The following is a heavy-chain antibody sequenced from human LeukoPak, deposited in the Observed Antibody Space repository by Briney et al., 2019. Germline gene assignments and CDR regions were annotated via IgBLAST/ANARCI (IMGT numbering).Heavy chain of an antibody. D-gene: IGHD3-16*01. CDR2: IKQDGTEK. CDR1: GFTFSDYY. J-gene: IGHJ5*02. CDR3: ARVLSWGCFDP. Sequence: GGSLRLSCAASGFTFSDYYMSWIRQAPGKGLEWVANIKQDGTEKYYVDSVKGRFTISRDNAKNSLFLQMNSLRAEDTAVYSCARVLSWGCFDPWGQGTLVTVTS. V-gene: IGHV3-7*01.